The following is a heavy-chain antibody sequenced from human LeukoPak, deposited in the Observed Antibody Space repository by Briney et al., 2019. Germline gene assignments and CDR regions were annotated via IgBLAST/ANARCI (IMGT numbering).Heavy chain of an antibody. D-gene: IGHD5/OR15-5a*01. CDR1: GFTFSSYW. CDR3: ARTFSTNYMDV. Sequence: PGGSLRLSCAASGFTFSSYWMHWVRQAPGKGLVWVSHINNDGSSTSYADSVKGRFTISRDNAKNTAYLQMNSLRAEDTAVYYCARTFSTNYMDVWGKGTTVTVSS. CDR2: INNDGSST. J-gene: IGHJ6*03. V-gene: IGHV3-74*01.